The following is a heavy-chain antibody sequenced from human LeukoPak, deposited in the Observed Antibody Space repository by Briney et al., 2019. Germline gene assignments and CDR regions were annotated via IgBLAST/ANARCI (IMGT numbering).Heavy chain of an antibody. Sequence: KPGGSLRLSCAASGFTFSSYSMNWVRQAPGKGLEWVSSISSSSSYIYYADSVKGRFTISRDNAKNSLYLQMNSLRAEDTAVYYCARAPLAVAGTLNCWGQGTLVTVSS. V-gene: IGHV3-21*01. CDR2: ISSSSSYI. CDR1: GFTFSSYS. J-gene: IGHJ4*02. CDR3: ARAPLAVAGTLNC. D-gene: IGHD6-19*01.